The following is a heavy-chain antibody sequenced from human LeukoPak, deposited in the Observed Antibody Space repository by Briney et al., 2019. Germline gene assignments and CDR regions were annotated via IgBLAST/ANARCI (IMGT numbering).Heavy chain of an antibody. Sequence: ASVKVSCKTSGYTFIAYYLHWVRQAPGQGLEWMGWLNPGPGGTLYAQKFQGRVTMTRDMSTTTFYMELSSLSFEDTAVYYCARVGGRHWLAMGDFFDYWGQGAPVTVSS. J-gene: IGHJ4*02. CDR2: LNPGPGGT. V-gene: IGHV1-2*02. D-gene: IGHD6-19*01. CDR1: GYTFIAYY. CDR3: ARVGGRHWLAMGDFFDY.